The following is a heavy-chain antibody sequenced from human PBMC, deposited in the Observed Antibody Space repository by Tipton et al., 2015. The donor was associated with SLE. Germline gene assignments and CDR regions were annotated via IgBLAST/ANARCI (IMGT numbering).Heavy chain of an antibody. J-gene: IGHJ4*02. CDR1: GGSFSGYY. CDR2: INHSGST. D-gene: IGHD3-3*01. Sequence: TLSLTCAVYGGSFSGYYWSWIRQPPGKGLEWIGEINHSGSTNYNPSLKSRVTISVDTSKNQFSLKLSSVTAADTAVYYCAGGFLGWLSGESGFDYWGQGTLVTVSS. V-gene: IGHV4-34*01. CDR3: AGGFLGWLSGESGFDY.